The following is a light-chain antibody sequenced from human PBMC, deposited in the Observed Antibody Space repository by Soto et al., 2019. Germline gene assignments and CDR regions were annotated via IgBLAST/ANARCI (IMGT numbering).Light chain of an antibody. CDR3: QQYKKWPLT. J-gene: IGKJ4*01. CDR2: GTS. Sequence: EIVMTQSPATLSESPGERATLSCRASQSVSSNLAWYQQKSGQAPRLLIYGTSTRATGIPARFSGSGSGTEFTLTISSLQSEDFAVYYCQQYKKWPLTFGGGTKVEIK. V-gene: IGKV3-15*01. CDR1: QSVSSN.